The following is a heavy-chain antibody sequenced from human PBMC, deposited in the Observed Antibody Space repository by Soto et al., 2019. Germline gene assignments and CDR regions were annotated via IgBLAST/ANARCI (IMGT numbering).Heavy chain of an antibody. Sequence: GGALRVSSASSGFIFSASSMHWGRKAPGKGLEWVSGISWNSGSIGYADSVKGRFTISRDNAKNSLYLQMNSLRAEDTAVYYGAKDIGRFLEWFLPDYWGQGP. J-gene: IGHJ4*02. D-gene: IGHD3-3*01. CDR3: AKDIGRFLEWFLPDY. V-gene: IGHV3-9*01. CDR2: ISWNSGSI. CDR1: GFIFSASS.